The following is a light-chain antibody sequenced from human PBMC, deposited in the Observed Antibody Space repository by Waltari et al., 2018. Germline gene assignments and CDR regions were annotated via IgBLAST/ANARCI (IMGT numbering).Light chain of an antibody. CDR1: QSVSSY. V-gene: IGKV3-11*01. CDR3: QQRSIPIT. CDR2: DAS. Sequence: EIVLTQSPATLSLSPGERATLSCRASQSVSSYLAWYQQKPGQAPRRLIDDASNRATGIPARFSGSGSGTDFTLTISSLEPEDFAVYYCQQRSIPITFGQGTRLEIK. J-gene: IGKJ5*01.